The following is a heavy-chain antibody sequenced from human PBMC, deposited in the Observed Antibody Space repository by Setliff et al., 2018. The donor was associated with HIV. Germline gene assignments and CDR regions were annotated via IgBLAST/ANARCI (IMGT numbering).Heavy chain of an antibody. J-gene: IGHJ4*02. V-gene: IGHV3-21*01. CDR1: GFTFGSYS. Sequence: GGSLRLSCAASGFTFGSYSMSWVRQDPGKGLEWVSSISSSGTYIYYADSMKGRFTISRDKAGNSLYLQMNNVRAEDTAVYYCTRMIPPRSNRFSSGWFDYWGQGTVVTVSS. CDR2: ISSSGTYI. D-gene: IGHD6-19*01. CDR3: TRMIPPRSNRFSSGWFDY.